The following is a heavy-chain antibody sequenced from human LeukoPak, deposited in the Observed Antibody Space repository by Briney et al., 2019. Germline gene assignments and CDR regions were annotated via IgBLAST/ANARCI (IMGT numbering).Heavy chain of an antibody. V-gene: IGHV4-34*01. J-gene: IGHJ3*02. CDR1: GGSISGYY. CDR3: ASLNLMTTRYAFDI. CDR2: INHSGST. D-gene: IGHD4-17*01. Sequence: SETLSLTCTVSGGSISGYYWSWIRQPPGKGLEWIGEINHSGSTNYNPSPKSRVTISVDTSKNQFSLKLSSVTAADTAVYYCASLNLMTTRYAFDIWGQGTMVTVSS.